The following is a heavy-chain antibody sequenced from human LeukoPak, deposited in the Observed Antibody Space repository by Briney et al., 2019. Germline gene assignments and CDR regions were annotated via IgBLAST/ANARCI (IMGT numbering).Heavy chain of an antibody. CDR1: VRSISSSSYY. CDR2: IYYSGST. J-gene: IGHJ4*02. Sequence: PSETLSLTCIVSVRSISSSSYYWGWIRQPPGKGLEWIGSIYYSGSTYYNPSLKSRVTISIDTSKNQCSLKLSSVTAADTAVYYCARHGCGSRRCGFDYWGQGTLVTVSS. D-gene: IGHD2-15*01. V-gene: IGHV4-39*01. CDR3: ARHGCGSRRCGFDY.